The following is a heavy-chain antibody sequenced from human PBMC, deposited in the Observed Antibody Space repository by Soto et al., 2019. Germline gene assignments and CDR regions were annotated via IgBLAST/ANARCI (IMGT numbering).Heavy chain of an antibody. CDR3: ARHPRDDYNYGGSGIFDY. D-gene: IGHD4-4*01. CDR1: GGSISSRTYW. CDR2: LYYSGSS. V-gene: IGHV4-39*01. Sequence: QLQLQESGPGLVKPSETLSLTCTVSGGSISSRTYWWAWIRQPPGKGLEWLGDLYYSGSSYYNPSIKSLVGISVDTSKNQFSLKLNSVTAADTAVYFCARHPRDDYNYGGSGIFDYWGQGALVTVSS. J-gene: IGHJ4*02.